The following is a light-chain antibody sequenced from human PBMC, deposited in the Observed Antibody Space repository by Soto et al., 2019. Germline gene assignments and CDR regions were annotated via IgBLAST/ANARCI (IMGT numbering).Light chain of an antibody. Sequence: GDTVTITCRASRSFGGWLAWYQQKPGKAPILLIYKASTLESGVPSRFSGSGSVTEFTLTINSLQPDDFATYYCQQYSTSSPTFGPGTTVEIK. CDR3: QQYSTSSPT. CDR1: RSFGGW. CDR2: KAS. V-gene: IGKV1-5*03. J-gene: IGKJ1*01.